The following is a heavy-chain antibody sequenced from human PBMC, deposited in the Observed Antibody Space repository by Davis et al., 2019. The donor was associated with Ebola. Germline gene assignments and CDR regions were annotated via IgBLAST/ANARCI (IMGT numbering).Heavy chain of an antibody. Sequence: PSETLSLTCTVSGDSISTNGYHWGWIRQPPGKTLEWVGSLHSSGYTKYNPSLQSRVTISVATSKNQFSLKVYSVTAADTAAYYCARRRDGYNTLDYWGQGSLVTVSS. CDR3: ARRRDGYNTLDY. V-gene: IGHV4-39*01. CDR2: LHSSGYT. J-gene: IGHJ4*02. CDR1: GDSISTNGYH. D-gene: IGHD5-24*01.